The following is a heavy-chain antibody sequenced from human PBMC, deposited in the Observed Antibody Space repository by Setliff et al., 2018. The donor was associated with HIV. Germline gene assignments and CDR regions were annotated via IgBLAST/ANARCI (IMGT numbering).Heavy chain of an antibody. CDR2: INPHSGNT. Sequence: RASVKVSCKASGYTLTGYYMHWVRLAPGLGLEWMGWINPHSGNTDFAQRFQGRITMTRDTSINTVYMDLSRLTSDDTAVYYCARGKIGYYSDNSGSSYFDFWGQGILVTVSS. CDR3: ARGKIGYYSDNSGSSYFDF. CDR1: GYTLTGYY. D-gene: IGHD3-22*01. J-gene: IGHJ4*02. V-gene: IGHV1-2*02.